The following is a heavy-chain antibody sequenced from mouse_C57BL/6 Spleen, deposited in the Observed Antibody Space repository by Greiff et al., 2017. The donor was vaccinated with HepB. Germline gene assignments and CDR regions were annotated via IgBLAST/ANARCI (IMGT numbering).Heavy chain of an antibody. Sequence: QVQLQQSGAELVMPGASVKLSCKASGYTFTSYWMHWVKQRPGQGLEWIGEIDPSDSYTNYNQKFKGKSTLTVDKSSSTAYMQLSSLTSEDSAVYYCARYDGYSSWFAYWGQGTLVTVSA. CDR3: ARYDGYSSWFAY. CDR1: GYTFTSYW. D-gene: IGHD2-3*01. V-gene: IGHV1-69*01. J-gene: IGHJ3*01. CDR2: IDPSDSYT.